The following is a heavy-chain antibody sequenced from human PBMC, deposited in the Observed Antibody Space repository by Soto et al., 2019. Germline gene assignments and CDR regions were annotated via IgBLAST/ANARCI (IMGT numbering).Heavy chain of an antibody. CDR3: ARVLRSPYYYYGMDV. J-gene: IGHJ6*02. D-gene: IGHD3-3*01. V-gene: IGHV4-31*03. CDR2: IYYSGST. CDR1: GGSISSGGYY. Sequence: SETLSLTCTVSGGSISSGGYYWSWIRQHPGKGLEWIGYIYYSGSTYYNPSLKSRVTISVDTSKNQFSLKLSSVTAADTAVYYCARVLRSPYYYYGMDVWGQGTTVTVSS.